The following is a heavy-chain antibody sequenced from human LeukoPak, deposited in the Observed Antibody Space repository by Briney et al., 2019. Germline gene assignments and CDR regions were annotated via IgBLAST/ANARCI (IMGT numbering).Heavy chain of an antibody. CDR2: IYYSGST. Sequence: SETLSLTCTVSGGSISSYYWSWIRQPPGKGLEWIGYIYYSGSTNYNPSLKSRVTISVDTSKNQFSLKLSSVTAADTAVYYCARATPYYDFWSGYSSRWFDPWGQGTLVTVSS. D-gene: IGHD3-3*01. J-gene: IGHJ5*02. CDR3: ARATPYYDFWSGYSSRWFDP. CDR1: GGSISSYY. V-gene: IGHV4-59*01.